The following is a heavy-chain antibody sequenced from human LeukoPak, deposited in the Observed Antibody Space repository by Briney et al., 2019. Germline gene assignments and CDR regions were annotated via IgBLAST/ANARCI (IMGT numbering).Heavy chain of an antibody. J-gene: IGHJ4*02. CDR3: ARDRILMTTEVSDFDY. D-gene: IGHD4-23*01. Sequence: PGGSLRLSCAASGFTFSSYGMHWVRQAPGKGLEWVAVISYDGSNKYYADSVKGRFTISRDNAKNSLYLQMSSLRAEDTAVYYCARDRILMTTEVSDFDYWGQGTLVTVSS. V-gene: IGHV3-30*03. CDR2: ISYDGSNK. CDR1: GFTFSSYG.